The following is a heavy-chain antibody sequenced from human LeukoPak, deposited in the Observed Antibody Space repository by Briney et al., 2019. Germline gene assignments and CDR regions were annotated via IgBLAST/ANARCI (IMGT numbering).Heavy chain of an antibody. J-gene: IGHJ4*02. V-gene: IGHV3-48*01. CDR2: ISSSSSTI. D-gene: IGHD2-8*01. CDR1: GFTFSSYS. Sequence: GGSLRLSCAASGFTFSSYSMNWVRQAPGKGLEWVSYISSSSSTIYYADSVKGRFTISRDNAKNTLFLQMNSLRAEDTAVYYCTRGTDGLWDFWGQGTLVTVSS. CDR3: TRGTDGLWDF.